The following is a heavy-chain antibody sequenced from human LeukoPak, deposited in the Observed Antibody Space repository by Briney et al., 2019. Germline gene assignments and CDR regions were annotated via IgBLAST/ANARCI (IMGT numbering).Heavy chain of an antibody. CDR3: ARIWNYGPYYYMDV. J-gene: IGHJ6*03. CDR2: INPNSGGT. CDR1: GYTFTGDD. V-gene: IGHV1-2*02. D-gene: IGHD1-7*01. Sequence: ASVKVSCKASGYTFTGDDMHWVRQAPGQGLEWMGWINPNSGGTNYAQKFQGRVTMTRDTSISTAYMELSRLRSDDTAVYYCARIWNYGPYYYMDVWGKGTTVTVSS.